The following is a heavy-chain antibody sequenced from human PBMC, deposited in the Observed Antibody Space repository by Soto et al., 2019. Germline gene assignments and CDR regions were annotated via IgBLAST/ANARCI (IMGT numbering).Heavy chain of an antibody. Sequence: PSETLSLTCAVYGGSFSGYYWCWIRQPPGKGLEWIGEINHRGSTTYNTSLKSRVTISVETSKSQFSPKLSSVTAADTAVYYCANRRDSYGRTASLDYWGQGTLVTVSS. V-gene: IGHV4-34*01. D-gene: IGHD5-18*01. CDR3: ANRRDSYGRTASLDY. CDR1: GGSFSGYY. CDR2: INHRGST. J-gene: IGHJ4*02.